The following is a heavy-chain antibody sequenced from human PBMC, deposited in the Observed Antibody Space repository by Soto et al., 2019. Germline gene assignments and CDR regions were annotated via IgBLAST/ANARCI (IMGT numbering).Heavy chain of an antibody. V-gene: IGHV1-69*06. Sequence: ASVKVSCNAYGGTISSYAISRVRQAPGQGLEWMGGIIPIFGTANYAQKFQGRVTITADKSTSTAYMELSSLRSEDTAVYYCARDQGIAAAVDYWGQGTLVTVSS. CDR2: IIPIFGTA. CDR1: GGTISSYA. D-gene: IGHD6-13*01. CDR3: ARDQGIAAAVDY. J-gene: IGHJ4*02.